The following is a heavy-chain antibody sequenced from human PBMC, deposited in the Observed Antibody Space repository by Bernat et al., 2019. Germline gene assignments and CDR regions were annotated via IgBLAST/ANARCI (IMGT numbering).Heavy chain of an antibody. CDR3: GREGLSNSAMACTGTDY. CDR1: GFSFSSYG. J-gene: IGHJ4*02. CDR2: IWYDASNT. Sequence: QVQLVESGGGVVQPGKSLTLSCVPSGFSFSSYGFHWVRQAPGKGLEWVGVIWYDASNTYYADSVRGRFTISRDDSKNTLFLQINSLRAEDTAVYYCGREGLSNSAMACTGTDYWGQGTLVSVSS. V-gene: IGHV3-33*03. D-gene: IGHD2-8*02.